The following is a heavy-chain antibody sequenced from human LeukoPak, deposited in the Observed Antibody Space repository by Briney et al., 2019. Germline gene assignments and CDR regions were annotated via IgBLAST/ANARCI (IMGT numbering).Heavy chain of an antibody. Sequence: GESLKISCKGSGYTFTSYDINWVRQATGQGLEWMGWMNPNSGNTGYAQKFQGRVTMTRNTSISTAYMELSSLRSEDTAVYYCARPSIAAGDAFDIWGQGTMVTVSS. CDR3: ARPSIAAGDAFDI. D-gene: IGHD6-13*01. J-gene: IGHJ3*02. CDR1: GYTFTSYD. V-gene: IGHV1-8*01. CDR2: MNPNSGNT.